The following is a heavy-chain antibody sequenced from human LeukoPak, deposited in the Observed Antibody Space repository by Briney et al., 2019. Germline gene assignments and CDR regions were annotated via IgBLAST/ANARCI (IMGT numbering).Heavy chain of an antibody. V-gene: IGHV4-39*01. CDR2: IYYSGST. CDR1: GGSISSSSYY. CDR3: ARRVVPTYYYDSSGYSGYYMDV. D-gene: IGHD3-22*01. Sequence: KTSETLSLTCTVSGGSISSSSYYWGWIRQPPGKGLEWIGSIYYSGSTYYNPSLKSRVTISVDTSKNQFSLKLSSVTAADTAVYYCARRVVPTYYYDSSGYSGYYMDVWGKGTTVTVSS. J-gene: IGHJ6*03.